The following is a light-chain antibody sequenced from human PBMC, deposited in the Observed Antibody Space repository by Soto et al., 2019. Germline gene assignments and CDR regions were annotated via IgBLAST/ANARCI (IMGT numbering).Light chain of an antibody. CDR3: QQRPNWPLT. CDR2: DAS. V-gene: IGKV3-11*01. Sequence: EIVLTQSPATLSLSPGERATLSCRASQSISSHLVWYQQKPGQAPRLLMYDASNRATGIPARFSGSGSGTDFTLTISSREHEDFAVYYCQQRPNWPLTFGGGTKVEIK. CDR1: QSISSH. J-gene: IGKJ4*01.